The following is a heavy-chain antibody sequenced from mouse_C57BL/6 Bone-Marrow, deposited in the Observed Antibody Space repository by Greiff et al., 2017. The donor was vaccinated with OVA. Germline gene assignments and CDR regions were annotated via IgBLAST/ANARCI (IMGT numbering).Heavy chain of an antibody. J-gene: IGHJ3*01. V-gene: IGHV1-53*01. CDR2: INPSNGGT. CDR3: ARSDYYGSSLPWFAY. Sequence: VQLQQSGTELVKPGASVKLSCKASGYTFTSYWMHWVKQRPGQGLEWIGNINPSNGGTNYNEKFKSKATLTVDKSSSTAYMQLSSLTSEDSAVYYCARSDYYGSSLPWFAYWGQGTLVTVSA. CDR1: GYTFTSYW. D-gene: IGHD1-1*01.